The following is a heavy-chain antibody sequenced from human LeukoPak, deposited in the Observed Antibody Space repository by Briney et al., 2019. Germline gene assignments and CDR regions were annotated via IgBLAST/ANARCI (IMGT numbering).Heavy chain of an antibody. CDR3: ARDALPYCSSTSCRDDAFDI. Sequence: ASVKVSCKASGYTFTSYGISWVRQAPGQGLEWMGWISAYNGNTNYAQKLQGRVTMTTDTSTSTAYMELRGLRSDDTAVYYCARDALPYCSSTSCRDDAFDIWGQGTMVTVSS. J-gene: IGHJ3*02. CDR2: ISAYNGNT. CDR1: GYTFTSYG. V-gene: IGHV1-18*04. D-gene: IGHD2-2*01.